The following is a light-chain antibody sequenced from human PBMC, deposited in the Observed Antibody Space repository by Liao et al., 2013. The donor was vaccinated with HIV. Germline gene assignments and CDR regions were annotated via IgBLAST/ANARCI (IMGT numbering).Light chain of an antibody. CDR3: QVWLTGSGHPV. J-gene: IGLJ3*02. CDR2: YDN. Sequence: SYMLTQPPSVSVAPGATATITCGGDNIGGRSVHWYQHKAGQAPHLVISYDNDRPSGIPARFSGSNSGNTATLTINRVEAGDEADYFCQVWLTGSGHPVFGGGTKLTVL. CDR1: NIGGRS. V-gene: IGLV3-21*04.